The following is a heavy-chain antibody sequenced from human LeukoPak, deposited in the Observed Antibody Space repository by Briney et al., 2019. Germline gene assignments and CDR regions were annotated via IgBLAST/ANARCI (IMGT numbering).Heavy chain of an antibody. V-gene: IGHV3-23*01. CDR2: ISGSGKNT. J-gene: IGHJ3*02. D-gene: IGHD3-22*01. CDR3: AKHYYYDSSGPDVFDI. Sequence: GGSLRLSCVGSGFTVSSNYMSWVRQAPGKGLECVSTISGSGKNTYYADSVKGRFTISRDNSKNTLYLQMKSLRAEDTAEYYCAKHYYYDSSGPDVFDIWGQGTMVTVSS. CDR1: GFTVSSNY.